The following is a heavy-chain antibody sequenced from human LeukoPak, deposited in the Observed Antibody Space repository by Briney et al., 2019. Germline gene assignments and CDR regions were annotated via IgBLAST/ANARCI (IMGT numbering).Heavy chain of an antibody. CDR1: GGSISSYY. Sequence: PSETLSLTCTVSGGSISSYYWSWIRQPPGKGLEWIGYIYYSGSTNYNPPLKSRVTISVDTSKNQFSLKLSSVTAADTAVYYCARGGEDFDYWGQGTLVTVSS. CDR3: ARGGEDFDY. D-gene: IGHD3-10*01. J-gene: IGHJ4*02. V-gene: IGHV4-59*01. CDR2: IYYSGST.